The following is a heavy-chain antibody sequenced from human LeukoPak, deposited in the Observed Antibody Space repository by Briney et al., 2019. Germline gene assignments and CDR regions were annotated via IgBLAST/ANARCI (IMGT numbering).Heavy chain of an antibody. CDR3: AKVKNDILTGYYPYYFDY. CDR2: ISGRGGST. Sequence: GGSLRLSCAASGFTFSSYAMSWVRQAPGKGLEWVSAISGRGGSTYYADSVKGRFTISRDNSKNTLYLQMNSLRAEDTAVYYCAKVKNDILTGYYPYYFDYWGQGTLVTVSS. V-gene: IGHV3-23*01. CDR1: GFTFSSYA. J-gene: IGHJ4*02. D-gene: IGHD3-9*01.